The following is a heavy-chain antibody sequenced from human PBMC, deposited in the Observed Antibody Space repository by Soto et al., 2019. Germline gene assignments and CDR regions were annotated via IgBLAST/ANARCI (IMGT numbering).Heavy chain of an antibody. CDR3: ARGATVVTPDPFDY. J-gene: IGHJ4*02. V-gene: IGHV3-11*05. CDR2: ISSSSSYT. D-gene: IGHD4-17*01. CDR1: GFTFSDYY. Sequence: QVQLVESGGGLVKPGGSLRLSYAASGFTFSDYYMSWVRQAPGKGLEWVSYISSSSSYTNYADSVKGRFTISRDNAKNSLYLQLNILRAEDTAVYYCARGATVVTPDPFDYWGQGTLVTVSS.